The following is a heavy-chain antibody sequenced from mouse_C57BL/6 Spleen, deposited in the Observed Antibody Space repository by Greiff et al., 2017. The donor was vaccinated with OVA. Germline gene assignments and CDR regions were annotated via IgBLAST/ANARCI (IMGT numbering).Heavy chain of an antibody. CDR1: GYTFTNYW. J-gene: IGHJ2*01. CDR3: ARSGAPGRYYFDY. D-gene: IGHD3-1*01. CDR2: IYPGGGYT. Sequence: VQLQESGAELVRPGTSVKMSCKASGYTFTNYWIGWAKQRPGHGLEWIGDIYPGGGYTNYNEKFKGKATLTADKSSSTAYMQFSSLTSEDSAIYYCARSGAPGRYYFDYWGQGTTLTVSS. V-gene: IGHV1-63*01.